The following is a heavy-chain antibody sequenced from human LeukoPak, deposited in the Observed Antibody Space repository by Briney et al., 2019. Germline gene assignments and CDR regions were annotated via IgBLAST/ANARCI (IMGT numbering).Heavy chain of an antibody. CDR3: ARGRYDFDY. Sequence: PGGSLRLSCVASGVTFSTYAMNWVRQAPGKGLEWVSVIYSGGSTYYADSVKGRFTISRDNSKNTLYLQMNSLRAEDTAVYYCARGRYDFDYWGQGTLVTVSS. D-gene: IGHD3-3*01. CDR1: GVTFSTYA. V-gene: IGHV3-53*01. J-gene: IGHJ4*02. CDR2: IYSGGST.